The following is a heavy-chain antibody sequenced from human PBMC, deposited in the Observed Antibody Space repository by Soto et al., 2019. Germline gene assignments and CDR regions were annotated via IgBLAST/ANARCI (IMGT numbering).Heavy chain of an antibody. Sequence: QVHLVQSGAEVKKPGASVKVSCKGSGYIFTTYGITWVRQAPGQGLEWMGWISAHNGNTNYAQKLQGRVTVTRYTSTSTAYMELTNLRSDDTAVYYCARGRYGDYWGQGALVTVSS. J-gene: IGHJ4*02. V-gene: IGHV1-18*01. CDR1: GYIFTTYG. D-gene: IGHD1-1*01. CDR3: ARGRYGDY. CDR2: ISAHNGNT.